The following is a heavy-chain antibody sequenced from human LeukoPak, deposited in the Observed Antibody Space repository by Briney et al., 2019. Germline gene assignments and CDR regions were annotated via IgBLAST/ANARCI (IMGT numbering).Heavy chain of an antibody. V-gene: IGHV3-7*02. CDR2: IKQDGSEK. CDR1: GFIFSSYW. CDR3: ARRGDGYTWYFDL. J-gene: IGHJ2*01. Sequence: GGSLRLSCAASGFIFSSYWMSWVRQAPGKGLEWVANIKQDGSEKYYVDSVKGRFTISRDNAKNSLYLQMNSLRAEDTAVYYCARRGDGYTWYFDLWGRGTLVTVSS. D-gene: IGHD5-24*01.